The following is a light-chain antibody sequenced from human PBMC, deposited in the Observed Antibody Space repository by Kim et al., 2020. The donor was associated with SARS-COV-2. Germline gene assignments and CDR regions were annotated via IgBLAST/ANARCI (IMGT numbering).Light chain of an antibody. Sequence: GQSIPLSCTGTSSDVGGYNDVAWYQQHPGKAAKLMIYDVSNRPSGVSNRFSGSKSGNTASLTISGLQAEDEADYYCSSYTSSSTWVFGGGTKVTVL. CDR2: DVS. V-gene: IGLV2-14*03. J-gene: IGLJ3*02. CDR1: SSDVGGYND. CDR3: SSYTSSSTWV.